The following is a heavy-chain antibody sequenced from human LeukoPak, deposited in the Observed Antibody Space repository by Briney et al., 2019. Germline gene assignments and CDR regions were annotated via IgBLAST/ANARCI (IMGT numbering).Heavy chain of an antibody. J-gene: IGHJ4*02. D-gene: IGHD1-26*01. V-gene: IGHV3-74*01. CDR1: GFTFGSYW. CDR3: ARREGARAFDY. CDR2: INSDGSST. Sequence: GGSLRLSCAASGFTFGSYWMHWVRQAPGKGLVWVSRINSDGSSTSYADSVKGRFTISRDNAKNTLYLQMNSLRAEDTAVYYCARREGARAFDYWGQGTLVTVSS.